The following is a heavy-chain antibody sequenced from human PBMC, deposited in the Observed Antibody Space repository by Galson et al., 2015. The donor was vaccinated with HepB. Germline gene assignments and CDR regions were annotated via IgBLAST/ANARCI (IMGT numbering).Heavy chain of an antibody. D-gene: IGHD6-19*01. CDR3: ARVYSSGWGDHLPFDY. V-gene: IGHV2-70*01. J-gene: IGHJ4*02. Sequence: PALVKPTQTLTLTCTFSGFSLSTSGMCVSWIRQPPGKALEWLALIDWDDNKFYSTSLKTRLTISKDTSKNQVVLTMTNMDPVDTATYYCARVYSSGWGDHLPFDYWGQGTLSPSPQ. CDR2: IDWDDNK. CDR1: GFSLSTSGMC.